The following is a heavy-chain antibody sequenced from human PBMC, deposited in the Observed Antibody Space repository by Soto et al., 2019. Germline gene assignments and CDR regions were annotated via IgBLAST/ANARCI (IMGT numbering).Heavy chain of an antibody. CDR3: ARVGMVVGDY. Sequence: EVQLVESGGGLVQPGGSLRLSCAASGFTISDYSMNWVRQAPGKGLEWVSYISSSSSTIYYSDSVKGRFTISRDNAKNSLYLQMNSLRDEDTAVYYCARVGMVVGDYWGQGTLVTVSS. V-gene: IGHV3-48*02. CDR1: GFTISDYS. J-gene: IGHJ4*02. D-gene: IGHD1-26*01. CDR2: ISSSSSTI.